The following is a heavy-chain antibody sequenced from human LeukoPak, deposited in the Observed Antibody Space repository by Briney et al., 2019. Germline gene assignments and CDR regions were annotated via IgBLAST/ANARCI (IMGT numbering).Heavy chain of an antibody. CDR1: GFTFTTYW. Sequence: GGSLRLSCAASGFTFTTYWMTWVRQAPGKGLEWVANIKQDGGEKYYVDSVKGRFTISRDNAKNSPYLEMNSVRAEDTAVYYCARINSQSHNFWSGYPHGWFDPWGQGTLVTVSS. J-gene: IGHJ5*02. D-gene: IGHD3-3*01. CDR2: IKQDGGEK. V-gene: IGHV3-7*01. CDR3: ARINSQSHNFWSGYPHGWFDP.